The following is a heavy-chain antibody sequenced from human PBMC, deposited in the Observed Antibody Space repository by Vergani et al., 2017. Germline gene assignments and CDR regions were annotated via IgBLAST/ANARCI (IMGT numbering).Heavy chain of an antibody. V-gene: IGHV3-48*01. CDR1: GFNFSTYD. CDR2: VSTNNRSQ. D-gene: IGHD3-22*01. CDR3: AREYSSSTGRGFDM. J-gene: IGHJ3*02. Sequence: VQSGGTLAQPGGSLRLSCVASGFNFSTYDLMWVRQAPGKGLELVAYVSTNNRSQSYADSVKGRFAVSRDSVKNSLFLQMNSLRVEDTAAYYCAREYSSSTGRGFDMWGQGTKVTVSP.